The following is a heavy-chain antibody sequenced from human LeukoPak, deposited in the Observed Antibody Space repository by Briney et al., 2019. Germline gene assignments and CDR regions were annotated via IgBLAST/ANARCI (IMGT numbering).Heavy chain of an antibody. Sequence: ASVKVSCKASGYMFSSYAISWVRQAPGQGLEWMGWIRPYNGNTKYAQKFQGRVTMTTDTSTSTAYMELRSLRSDDTAVYYCAKDRRLRFLEWSSIGYFQHWGQGSLVAVSS. CDR2: IRPYNGNT. CDR1: GYMFSSYA. V-gene: IGHV1-18*04. J-gene: IGHJ1*01. D-gene: IGHD3-3*01. CDR3: AKDRRLRFLEWSSIGYFQH.